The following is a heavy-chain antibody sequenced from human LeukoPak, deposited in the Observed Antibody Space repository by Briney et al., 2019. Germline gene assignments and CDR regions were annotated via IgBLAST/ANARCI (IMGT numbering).Heavy chain of an antibody. CDR1: GYSFTSYW. CDR3: ARIAGIAAAGTDYYYGMDV. Sequence: GESLKISCKGSGYSFTSYWIGWARQMPGKGLEWMGIIYPGDSDTRYSPSFQGQVTISADKSISTAYLQWSSLKASDTAMYYCARIAGIAAAGTDYYYGMDVWGQGTTVTVSS. D-gene: IGHD6-13*01. V-gene: IGHV5-51*01. J-gene: IGHJ6*02. CDR2: IYPGDSDT.